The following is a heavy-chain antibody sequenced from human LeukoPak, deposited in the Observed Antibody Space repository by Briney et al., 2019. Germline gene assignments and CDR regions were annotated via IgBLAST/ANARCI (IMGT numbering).Heavy chain of an antibody. CDR3: ARAATLPGHPDSIAAAGTRYFDY. V-gene: IGHV4-28*03. D-gene: IGHD6-13*01. CDR1: GYSISNDYY. J-gene: IGHJ4*02. Sequence: PSDTLSLTCAVSGYSISNDYYWGWIRQPPGRGLEWIGHIYHSGSGYHNPSLKSRVAMSVDTSKNQFSLKLSSVTAADTAVYYCARAATLPGHPDSIAAAGTRYFDYWGQGTLVTVSS. CDR2: IYHSGSG.